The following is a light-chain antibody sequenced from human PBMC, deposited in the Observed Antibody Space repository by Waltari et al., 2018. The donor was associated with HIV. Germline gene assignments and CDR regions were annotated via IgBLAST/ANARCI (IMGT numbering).Light chain of an antibody. V-gene: IGKV2-30*01. CDR3: MQGTHWPWT. Sequence: DVVMTQSPLSLPVTLGQPASISCTSSQSLVYSDGNTYLSWFQQRPGQSPRRLSYKVSNRDSGVPDRFSGSGSGTDFTLKISRVEAEDVGVYYCMQGTHWPWTFGQGTKVEIK. CDR1: QSLVYSDGNTY. CDR2: KVS. J-gene: IGKJ1*01.